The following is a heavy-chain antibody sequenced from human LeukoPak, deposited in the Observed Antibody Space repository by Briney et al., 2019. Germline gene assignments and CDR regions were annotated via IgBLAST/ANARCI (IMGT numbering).Heavy chain of an antibody. CDR2: IIPILGMA. CDR3: ATERWLTISTY. V-gene: IGHV1-69*02. CDR1: GGTFSSYT. D-gene: IGHD5-24*01. J-gene: IGHJ4*02. Sequence: ASVKVSCKASGGTFSSYTISWVRQAPGQGLEWMGRIIPILGMANYAQKFQGRVTITADKSTSTAYMKLSSLRSEDTAVYYCATERWLTISTYWGQGTLVTVSS.